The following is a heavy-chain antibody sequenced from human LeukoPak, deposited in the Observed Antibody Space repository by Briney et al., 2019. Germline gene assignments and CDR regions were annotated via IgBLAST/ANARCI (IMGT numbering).Heavy chain of an antibody. V-gene: IGHV1-69*04. CDR1: GGTFSSYA. CDR3: ARSITMVRGVTYYGMDV. Sequence: ASVKVSCKASGGTFSSYAISWVRQAPGQGLEWMGRIIPILGIANYAQKFQGRVTITADKSTSTAYMELSSLRSEDTAVYYCARSITMVRGVTYYGMDVWGQGTTVTVSS. CDR2: IIPILGIA. J-gene: IGHJ6*02. D-gene: IGHD3-10*01.